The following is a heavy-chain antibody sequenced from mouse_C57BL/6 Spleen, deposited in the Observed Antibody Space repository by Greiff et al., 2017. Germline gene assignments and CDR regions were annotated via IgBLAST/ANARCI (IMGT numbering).Heavy chain of an antibody. V-gene: IGHV1-59*01. CDR1: GYTFTSYW. J-gene: IGHJ2*01. D-gene: IGHD1-1*01. Sequence: QVQLQQPGAELVRPGTSVKLSCKASGYTFTSYWMHWVKQRPGQGLEWIGVIDPSDSYTNYNQKFKGKATLTVDTSSSTAYMQLSSLTSEDSAVYYCAHYYGSSLDYYFDYGGQGTTLTVSS. CDR2: IDPSDSYT. CDR3: AHYYGSSLDYYFDY.